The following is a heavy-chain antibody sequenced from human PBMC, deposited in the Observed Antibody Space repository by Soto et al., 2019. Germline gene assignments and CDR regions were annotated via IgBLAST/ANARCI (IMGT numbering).Heavy chain of an antibody. D-gene: IGHD6-13*01. V-gene: IGHV3-23*01. CDR2: ISGSGGST. CDR3: AKGGAAAGIFDY. CDR1: GFTFSSYA. J-gene: IGHJ4*02. Sequence: GRALRLSCAASGFTFSSYAMSWFRQAPGKGLEWVSAISGSGGSTYYADSVKGRFTISRDNSKNTLYLQMNSLRAEDTAVYYCAKGGAAAGIFDYWGQGTLVTVSS.